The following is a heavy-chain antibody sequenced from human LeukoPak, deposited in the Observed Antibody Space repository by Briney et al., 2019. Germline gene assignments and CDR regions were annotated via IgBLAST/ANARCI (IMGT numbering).Heavy chain of an antibody. CDR1: GVSISSGGYY. Sequence: SETLSLTCTVSGVSISSGGYYWSWIRQHPGKGLEWIGYIYYSGSTYYNPSLKSRVTISVDTTKNHFSQQLSSVTAADTAVYYGGRHRKGTTVTTYDYWGQGTLVTVSS. CDR2: IYYSGST. D-gene: IGHD4-17*01. CDR3: GRHRKGTTVTTYDY. J-gene: IGHJ4*02. V-gene: IGHV4-31*03.